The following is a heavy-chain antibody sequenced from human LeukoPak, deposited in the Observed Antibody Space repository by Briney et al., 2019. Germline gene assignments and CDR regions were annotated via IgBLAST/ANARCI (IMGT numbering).Heavy chain of an antibody. CDR3: ARFAAGGSYYYYMDV. Sequence: GGSLRLSCAASGFTLSTYWMSWVRQPPGKGLEWVANIKQDGSDKYYVDSVKGRFTISRDNAKNSLYLQMNSLRADDTAVYYCARFAAGGSYYYYMDVWGKGTTVTVSS. CDR1: GFTLSTYW. V-gene: IGHV3-7*01. CDR2: IKQDGSDK. D-gene: IGHD6-25*01. J-gene: IGHJ6*03.